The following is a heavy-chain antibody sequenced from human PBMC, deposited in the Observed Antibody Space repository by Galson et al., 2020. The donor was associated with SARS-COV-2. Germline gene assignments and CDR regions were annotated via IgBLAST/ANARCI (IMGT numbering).Heavy chain of an antibody. Sequence: GGSLRLSCAASWFTFSGSAIHWVRQSSGKGLEWVCRIRSKANSYATAYAASVKGRFTISRDDSKNTAYLQMNSLKTEDTAVYYCTRVHNYSNSFWDAFDIWGQGTMVTVSS. CDR1: WFTFSGSA. J-gene: IGHJ3*02. V-gene: IGHV3-73*01. CDR3: TRVHNYSNSFWDAFDI. D-gene: IGHD4-4*01. CDR2: IRSKANSYAT.